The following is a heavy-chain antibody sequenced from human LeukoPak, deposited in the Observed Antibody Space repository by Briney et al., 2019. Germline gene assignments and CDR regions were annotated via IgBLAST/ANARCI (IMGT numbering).Heavy chain of an antibody. V-gene: IGHV4-59*08. Sequence: SETLSLTCTVSGGSISSYYWSWIRQPPGKGLEWIGYIYYSRSTNYNPSLKSRVTISVDTSKNQFSLKLSSVTAADTAVYYCARHVRYCSGGSCYGINNWFDHWGQGTLVTVSS. CDR1: GGSISSYY. J-gene: IGHJ5*02. CDR2: IYYSRST. D-gene: IGHD2-15*01. CDR3: ARHVRYCSGGSCYGINNWFDH.